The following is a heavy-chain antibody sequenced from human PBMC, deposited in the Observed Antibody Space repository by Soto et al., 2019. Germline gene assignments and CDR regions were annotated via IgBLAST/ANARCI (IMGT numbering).Heavy chain of an antibody. CDR3: ASTPNYYDSSGYIHY. J-gene: IGHJ4*02. CDR1: GFTFSSYA. Sequence: QVQLVESGGGVVQPGRSLRLSCAASGFTFSSYAMHWVRQAPGKGLEWVAVISYDGSNKYYADSVKGRFTISRDNSKNTLYLQMNSLRAEDTAVYYGASTPNYYDSSGYIHYWGQGTLVTVSS. V-gene: IGHV3-30-3*01. CDR2: ISYDGSNK. D-gene: IGHD3-22*01.